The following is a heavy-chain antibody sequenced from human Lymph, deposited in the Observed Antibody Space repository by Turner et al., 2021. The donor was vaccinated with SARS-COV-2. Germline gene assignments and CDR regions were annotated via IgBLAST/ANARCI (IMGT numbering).Heavy chain of an antibody. CDR1: GYTFTSYD. V-gene: IGHV1-8*02. J-gene: IGHJ6*02. CDR3: ARGRYSGGAMDV. D-gene: IGHD1-26*01. CDR2: MHPNTGNT. Sequence: QVPLVQSGAEVKEPGASAGLSCKAPGYTFTSYDINWVRQATGQVREWMGWMHPNTGNTGYAQQFQGRVTTTRNSSRSVAYMELSSLRSDDTAVYYCARGRYSGGAMDVCGQGTKVTV.